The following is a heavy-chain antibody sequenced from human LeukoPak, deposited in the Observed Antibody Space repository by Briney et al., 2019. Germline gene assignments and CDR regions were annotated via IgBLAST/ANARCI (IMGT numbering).Heavy chain of an antibody. CDR3: ARESYYDFWSPDY. J-gene: IGHJ4*02. V-gene: IGHV3-21*01. Sequence: GGSLRLSCAASGFTFSSYSMNWVRQAPGNGLDWVSSISSSSSYIYYADSVKGRFTISRDNAKNSLYLQMNSLRVEDTAVYYCARESYYDFWSPDYWGQGTLVTVSS. CDR1: GFTFSSYS. CDR2: ISSSSSYI. D-gene: IGHD3-3*01.